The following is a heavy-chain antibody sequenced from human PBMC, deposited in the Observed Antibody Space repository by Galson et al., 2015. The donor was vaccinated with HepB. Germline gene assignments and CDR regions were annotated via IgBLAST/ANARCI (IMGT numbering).Heavy chain of an antibody. V-gene: IGHV1-18*04. Sequence: SVKVSCKASCYTFTSYGISWVRQAPGQGLEWMGWISAYNGNTNYAQKLQGRVTMTTDTSTSTAYMELRSLRSDDTAVYYCARPKAIAARPGGRDYYYYYGMDVWGQGTTVTVSS. CDR3: ARPKAIAARPGGRDYYYYYGMDV. D-gene: IGHD6-6*01. J-gene: IGHJ6*02. CDR2: ISAYNGNT. CDR1: CYTFTSYG.